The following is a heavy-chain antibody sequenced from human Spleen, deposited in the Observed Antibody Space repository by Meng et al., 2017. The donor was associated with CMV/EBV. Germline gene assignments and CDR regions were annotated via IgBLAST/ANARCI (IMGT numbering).Heavy chain of an antibody. D-gene: IGHD3-22*01. CDR1: SGSFSGYY. CDR3: ARGHRATYDSSGYYLDY. V-gene: IGHV4-59*01. Sequence: SETLSLTCGIYSGSFSGYYWSWIRQPPGKGLEWIGYIYYSGSTNYNPSLKSRVTISVDTSKNQFSLKLSSVTAADTAVYYCARGHRATYDSSGYYLDYWGQGTLVTVSS. J-gene: IGHJ4*02. CDR2: IYYSGST.